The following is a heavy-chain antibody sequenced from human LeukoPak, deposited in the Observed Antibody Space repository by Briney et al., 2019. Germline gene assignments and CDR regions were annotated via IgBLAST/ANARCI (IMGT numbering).Heavy chain of an antibody. CDR3: AKDGEGEVPTAIGY. V-gene: IGHV3-23*01. Sequence: GGSLRLSCSASGFTFSRYAMSWVRQAPGKGLEWVSAISGGGGSTYNADSVKGRFSVSRDNPKNTLYLQMNSLRAEDTAIYFCAKDGEGEVPTAIGYWGQGTLVIVS. D-gene: IGHD2-2*01. CDR1: GFTFSRYA. J-gene: IGHJ4*02. CDR2: ISGGGGST.